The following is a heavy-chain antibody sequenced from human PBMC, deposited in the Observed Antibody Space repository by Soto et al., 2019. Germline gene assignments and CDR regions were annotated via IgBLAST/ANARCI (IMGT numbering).Heavy chain of an antibody. V-gene: IGHV4-59*08. Sequence: QVQLQESGPGLVKPSETLSLTCTVSGGSISSYYWSWIRQPPGKGLEWIGYIYYSGSTNYNPSLKSRVTIPVDTSKNQFSLKLSSVPAADTAVYYCARLYVDYAQTHNWFDPWGQGTLVTVSS. D-gene: IGHD4-17*01. CDR1: GGSISSYY. CDR2: IYYSGST. CDR3: ARLYVDYAQTHNWFDP. J-gene: IGHJ5*02.